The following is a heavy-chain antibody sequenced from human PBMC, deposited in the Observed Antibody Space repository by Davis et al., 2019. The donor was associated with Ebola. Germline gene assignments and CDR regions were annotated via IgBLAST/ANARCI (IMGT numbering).Heavy chain of an antibody. D-gene: IGHD6-19*01. V-gene: IGHV4-61*05. J-gene: IGHJ4*02. Sequence: MPSETLSLTCNVSGGSVTSNNYYWSWIRQPPGKGLEWIGEINHSGSTNYNPSLKSRVTISVDKSKNQFSLKLSSVTAADTAVYYCARQQSSGWYYFDYWGQGTLVTVSS. CDR2: INHSGST. CDR1: GGSVTSNNYY. CDR3: ARQQSSGWYYFDY.